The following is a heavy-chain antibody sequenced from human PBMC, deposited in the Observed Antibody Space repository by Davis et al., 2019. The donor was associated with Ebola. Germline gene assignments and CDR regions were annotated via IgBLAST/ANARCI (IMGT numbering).Heavy chain of an antibody. CDR3: ASSSGIAAAGSVY. Sequence: ASVKVSCKASGYTFTSYYMHWVRQAPGQGLEWMGIINPSGGSTSYPQKFQGRVTMTRDTSTSTVYMELSSLRSEDTAVYYCASSSGIAAAGSVYWGQGTLVTVSS. V-gene: IGHV1-46*01. CDR2: INPSGGST. CDR1: GYTFTSYY. D-gene: IGHD6-13*01. J-gene: IGHJ4*02.